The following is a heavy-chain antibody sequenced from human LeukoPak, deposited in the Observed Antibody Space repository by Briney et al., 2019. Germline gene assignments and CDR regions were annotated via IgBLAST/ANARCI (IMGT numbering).Heavy chain of an antibody. CDR3: ARGQQWLGYNWFDP. CDR1: GGSISSYY. CDR2: IYTSGST. V-gene: IGHV4-4*07. D-gene: IGHD6-19*01. Sequence: SETLSLTCTVSGGSISSYYWSWIRQPAGKGLEWIGRIYTSGSTSYNPSLKSRVTMSVDTSKNQFSLKLSSVTAADTAVYHCARGQQWLGYNWFDPWGQGTLVTVSS. J-gene: IGHJ5*02.